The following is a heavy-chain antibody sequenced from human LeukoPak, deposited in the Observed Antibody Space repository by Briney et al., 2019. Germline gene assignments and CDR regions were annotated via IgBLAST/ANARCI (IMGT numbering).Heavy chain of an antibody. V-gene: IGHV4-59*01. CDR1: GGSISSYY. CDR2: IYYSGST. CDR3: ARSRLYHYYYLDV. J-gene: IGHJ6*03. Sequence: PSETLSLTCTVSGGSISSYYWSWVRQPPGKGLEWIGYIYYSGSTNYNTSLKSRVTISVDTSKNQFSLKLSSVTPAETAVYYCARSRLYHYYYLDVWGKGTTVTVSS.